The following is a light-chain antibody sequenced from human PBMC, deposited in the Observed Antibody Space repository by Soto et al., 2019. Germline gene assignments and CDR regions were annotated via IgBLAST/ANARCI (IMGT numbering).Light chain of an antibody. CDR3: SSYTSSSTLSYV. CDR2: EVS. J-gene: IGLJ1*01. CDR1: SSDVGGYNY. Sequence: QSVLTQPASVSRSPGQSITISCTGTSSDVGGYNYVSWYQQHPGKAPKLMIYEVSNRPSGVSNRFSGSKSGNTASLTISGLQAEDEADYYCSSYTSSSTLSYVFGTGTKVTVL. V-gene: IGLV2-14*01.